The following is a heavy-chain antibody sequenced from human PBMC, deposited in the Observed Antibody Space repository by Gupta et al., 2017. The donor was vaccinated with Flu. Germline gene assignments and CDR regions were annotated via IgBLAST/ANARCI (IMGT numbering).Heavy chain of an antibody. Sequence: EVQLLESGGDLVQPGGYLTLSWEASGSTFSRYAINWVRQAPGGGLEWVSGISVSGSTFYADSVRGRFTVSRDNSKNTLFLQMNSLRAEDTAAYYCAKPLRYNWNQPIDFWGQGTLVTVSS. V-gene: IGHV3-23*01. D-gene: IGHD1-20*01. CDR3: AKPLRYNWNQPIDF. J-gene: IGHJ4*02. CDR2: ISVSGST. CDR1: GSTFSRYA.